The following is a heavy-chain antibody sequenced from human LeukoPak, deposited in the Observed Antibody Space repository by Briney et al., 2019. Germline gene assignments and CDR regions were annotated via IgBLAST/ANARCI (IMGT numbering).Heavy chain of an antibody. CDR2: IIASSGST. CDR3: AKLGAYDFWTQFDY. J-gene: IGHJ4*02. CDR1: GFSFSNYA. Sequence: GGSLRLSCAASGFSFSNYAMSWVRQAPGKGLEWVSVIIASSGSTFYADSVKGRFTISRDKSKNTLYLQMKSLRAEDTAVYYCAKLGAYDFWTQFDYWGQGTLVTVSS. V-gene: IGHV3-23*01. D-gene: IGHD3-3*01.